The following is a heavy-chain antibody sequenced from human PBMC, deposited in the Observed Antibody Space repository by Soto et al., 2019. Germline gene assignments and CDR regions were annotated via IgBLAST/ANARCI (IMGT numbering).Heavy chain of an antibody. CDR2: ISYDGRNE. CDR3: AKAFWDTIFGPPGGY. D-gene: IGHD3-3*01. Sequence: QVQLVESGGGVVQPGRSLRLSCAASGFTFSSYGMHWVRQTPGKELEWVAVISYDGRNEYYADSVKGRFTISRDNSKNTLYLQMNSLRGEDTAVYYCAKAFWDTIFGPPGGYWGQGTLVIVSS. CDR1: GFTFSSYG. J-gene: IGHJ4*02. V-gene: IGHV3-30*18.